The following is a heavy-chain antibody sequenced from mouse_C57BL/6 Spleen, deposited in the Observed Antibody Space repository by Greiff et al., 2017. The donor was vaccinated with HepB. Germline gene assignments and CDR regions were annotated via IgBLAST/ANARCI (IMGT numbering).Heavy chain of an antibody. CDR2: INYDGSST. J-gene: IGHJ2*01. V-gene: IGHV5-16*01. D-gene: IGHD1-1*02. Sequence: EVKLMESEGGLVQPGSSMKLSCTASGFTFSDYYMAWVRQVPEKGLEWVANINYDGSSTYYLDSLKSRFIISRDNAKNILYLQMSSLKSEDTATYYCARDHHYGFDYWGQGTTLTVSS. CDR1: GFTFSDYY. CDR3: ARDHHYGFDY.